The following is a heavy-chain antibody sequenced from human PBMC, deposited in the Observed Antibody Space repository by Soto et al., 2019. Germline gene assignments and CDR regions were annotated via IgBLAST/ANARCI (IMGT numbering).Heavy chain of an antibody. V-gene: IGHV4-39*01. CDR3: ARPSGRYLFYFDY. Sequence: QLQLQESGPGLVKPSETLSLTCTVSGGSISSSSYYWGWIRQPPGKGLEWIGSIYYSGGTYYNPSLKSRVTISVDTSKTQFSLKLSSVTAADTAVYYCARPSGRYLFYFDYWGQGTLVTVSS. D-gene: IGHD1-26*01. CDR2: IYYSGGT. J-gene: IGHJ4*02. CDR1: GGSISSSSYY.